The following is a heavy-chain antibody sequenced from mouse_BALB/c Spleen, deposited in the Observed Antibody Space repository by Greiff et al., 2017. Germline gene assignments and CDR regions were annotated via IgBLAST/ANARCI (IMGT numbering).Heavy chain of an antibody. D-gene: IGHD1-2*01. CDR1: GYSITSDYA. Sequence: EVQRVESGPGLVKPSQSLSLTCTVTGYSITSDYAWNWIRQFPGNKLEWMGYISYSGSTSYNPSLKSRISITRDTSKNQFFLQLNSVTTEDTATYYCARVLRPYYYAMDYWGQGTSVTVSS. CDR3: ARVLRPYYYAMDY. CDR2: ISYSGST. V-gene: IGHV3-2*02. J-gene: IGHJ4*01.